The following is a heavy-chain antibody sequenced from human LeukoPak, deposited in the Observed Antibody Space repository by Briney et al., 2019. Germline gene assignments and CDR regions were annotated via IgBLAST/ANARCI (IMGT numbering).Heavy chain of an antibody. CDR3: ARDQDTGKELERRPYYYGMDV. V-gene: IGHV1-69*01. D-gene: IGHD1-1*01. CDR2: IIPIFGTA. J-gene: IGHJ6*02. CDR1: GGTFSSYA. Sequence: SVKVSCKASGGTFSSYAISWVRQAPGQGLEWMGGIIPIFGTANYAQKFQGRVTITADESTSTTYMELSSLRSEDTAVYYCARDQDTGKELERRPYYYGMDVWGQGTTVTVSS.